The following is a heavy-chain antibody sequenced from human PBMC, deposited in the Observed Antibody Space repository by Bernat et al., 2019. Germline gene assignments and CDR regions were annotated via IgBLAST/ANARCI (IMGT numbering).Heavy chain of an antibody. D-gene: IGHD2-15*01. V-gene: IGHV3-11*05. J-gene: IGHJ3*02. Sequence: QVQLVESGGGLVKPGGSLRLSCAASGFTFSDYYMSWIRQAPGKGLEWVSYSSSSSSYTNYADSVKGRFTISRDNAKNSLYLQMNSLRAEDTAVYYCARDRALGYCSGGSCTDAFDIWGQGTMVTVSS. CDR3: ARDRALGYCSGGSCTDAFDI. CDR1: GFTFSDYY. CDR2: SSSSSSYT.